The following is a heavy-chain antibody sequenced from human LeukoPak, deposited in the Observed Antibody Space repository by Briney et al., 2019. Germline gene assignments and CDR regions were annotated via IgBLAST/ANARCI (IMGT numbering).Heavy chain of an antibody. CDR2: ISSSSSYI. Sequence: GGSLRLSCAASGFTFSSYSMNWVRQAPGKGLEWVSSISSSSSYIYYADSVKGRFTISRDNAKNSLYLQMNSLRAEDTAVYYCGRYNWNYAYYFDYWGQGTLVTVSS. CDR3: GRYNWNYAYYFDY. D-gene: IGHD1-7*01. J-gene: IGHJ4*02. V-gene: IGHV3-21*01. CDR1: GFTFSSYS.